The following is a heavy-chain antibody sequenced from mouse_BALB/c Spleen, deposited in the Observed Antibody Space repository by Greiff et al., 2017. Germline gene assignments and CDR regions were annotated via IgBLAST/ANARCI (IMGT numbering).Heavy chain of an antibody. D-gene: IGHD1-1*02. Sequence: VQLQQSGPELVKPGASVKISCKASGYSFTGYFMNWVMQSHGKSLEWIGRINPYNGDTFYNQKFKGKATLTVDKSSSTAHMELRSLASEDSAVYYCARWGYYDYYAMDYWGQGTSVTVSS. CDR3: ARWGYYDYYAMDY. J-gene: IGHJ4*01. V-gene: IGHV1-20*02. CDR1: GYSFTGYF. CDR2: INPYNGDT.